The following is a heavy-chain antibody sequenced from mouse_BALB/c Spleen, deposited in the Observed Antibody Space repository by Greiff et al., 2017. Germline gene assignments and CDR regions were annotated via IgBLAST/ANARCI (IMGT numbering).Heavy chain of an antibody. J-gene: IGHJ3*01. CDR3: ARGDGNPAWFAY. CDR2: INPSTGYT. D-gene: IGHD2-1*01. CDR1: GYTFTSYW. V-gene: IGHV1-7*01. Sequence: VQLQESGAELAKPGASVKMSCKASGYTFTSYWMHWVKQRPGQGLEWIGYINPSTGYTEYNQKFKDKATLTADKSSSTAYMQLSSLTSEDSAVYYCARGDGNPAWFAYWGQGTLVTVSA.